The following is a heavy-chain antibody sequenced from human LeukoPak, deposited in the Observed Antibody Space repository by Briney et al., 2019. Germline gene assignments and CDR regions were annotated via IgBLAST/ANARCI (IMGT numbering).Heavy chain of an antibody. CDR2: ISGYNGKT. D-gene: IGHD2-15*01. CDR3: ARDEKKYCSGGTCPAYFDY. V-gene: IGHV1-18*01. J-gene: IGHJ4*02. Sequence: GASVKVSCKASGYTFTNYGISWVRQAPGQGLEWMSWISGYNGKTNYAPKLRGRVTMTTDTSTSTAYMELRSLRADDTAVYYCARDEKKYCSGGTCPAYFDYWGQGTLVTVSS. CDR1: GYTFTNYG.